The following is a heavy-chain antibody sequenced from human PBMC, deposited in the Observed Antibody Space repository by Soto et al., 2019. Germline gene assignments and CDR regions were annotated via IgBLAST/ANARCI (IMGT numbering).Heavy chain of an antibody. CDR3: ARDSNKLGRPFDY. D-gene: IGHD7-27*01. CDR2: INPSCGST. V-gene: IGHV1-46*01. J-gene: IGHJ4*02. CDR1: GYNFTSYY. Sequence: QVQLVQSGAEVKKPGASVKVSCKASGYNFTSYYMHWVRQAPGQGLEWMGIINPSCGSTSYAQKFQGRVTMTRDTSTSTGYMELSSLRSEDTAVYYCARDSNKLGRPFDYWGQGTLVTVSS.